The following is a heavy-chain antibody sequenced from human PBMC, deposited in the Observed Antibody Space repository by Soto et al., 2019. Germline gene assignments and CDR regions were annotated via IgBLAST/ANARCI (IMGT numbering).Heavy chain of an antibody. Sequence: ASVKVSCKASGYTFTSYYMHWVRQAPGQGLEWMGIINPSGGSTSYAQKFQGRVTMTRDTSTSTVYMELSSLRSEDTAVYYCARELAYYDILTGYYRRYYYYGMDVWGQGTTGTVS. CDR2: INPSGGST. V-gene: IGHV1-46*01. J-gene: IGHJ6*02. CDR3: ARELAYYDILTGYYRRYYYYGMDV. CDR1: GYTFTSYY. D-gene: IGHD3-9*01.